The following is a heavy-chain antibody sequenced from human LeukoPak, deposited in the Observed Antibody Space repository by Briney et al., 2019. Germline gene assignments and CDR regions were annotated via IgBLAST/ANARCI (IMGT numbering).Heavy chain of an antibody. CDR3: RAATRYLDYYYDY. J-gene: IGHJ4*02. CDR1: RFTFSIFG. CDR2: ISSDGTNK. D-gene: IGHD3-22*01. Sequence: GGSLRLSCAASRFTFSIFGMHWVRQAPGKGLEWIAVISSDGTNKYYADSVRGRFTISRDNFKDTLYLQMSSLRIEDTAIYYCRAATRYLDYYYDYWGQGTLVTVSS. V-gene: IGHV3-30*03.